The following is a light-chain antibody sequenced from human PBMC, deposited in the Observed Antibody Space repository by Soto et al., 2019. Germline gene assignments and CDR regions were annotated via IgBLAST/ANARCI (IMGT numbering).Light chain of an antibody. V-gene: IGKV3-20*01. J-gene: IGKJ1*01. CDR1: QSVSSSY. Sequence: EIVLTQSPGTLPLSPGERATLSCRASQSVSSSYLAWYQQKPGQAPRLLIYGASSRATGIPDRFSGSGSETDFTLTISRLEPEDFAVYYCQQYGTSTWTFGQGTKVDIK. CDR3: QQYGTSTWT. CDR2: GAS.